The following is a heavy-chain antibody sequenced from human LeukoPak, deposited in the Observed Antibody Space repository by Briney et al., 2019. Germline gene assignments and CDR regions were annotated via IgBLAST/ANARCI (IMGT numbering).Heavy chain of an antibody. CDR2: ISAGADST. V-gene: IGHV3-23*01. Sequence: GGTLRLSCAASTFTFSSYAMSWVRQAPGKGLEWVSAISAGADSTYYADSVQGRFTISRDNSNNTLFLQMSGLRAEDTAVYFCARGAYGDYDSWGQGTLVTDSS. J-gene: IGHJ5*01. D-gene: IGHD4-17*01. CDR3: ARGAYGDYDS. CDR1: TFTFSSYA.